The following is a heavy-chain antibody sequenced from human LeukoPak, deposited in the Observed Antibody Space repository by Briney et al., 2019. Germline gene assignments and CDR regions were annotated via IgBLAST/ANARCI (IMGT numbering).Heavy chain of an antibody. V-gene: IGHV3-23*01. CDR1: GFTLSTHG. CDR3: ARAPPWFGDKHYGLDV. CDR2: ISSIVTTT. J-gene: IGHJ6*02. D-gene: IGHD3-10*01. Sequence: GGSLRLSCAGEGFTLSTHGMSWVRQAPGKGLEWVSSISSIVTTTNYADSVKGRFTISRDGSKNTLYLHLNSLRAEDRAVYYCARAPPWFGDKHYGLDVWGQGTTVTVSS.